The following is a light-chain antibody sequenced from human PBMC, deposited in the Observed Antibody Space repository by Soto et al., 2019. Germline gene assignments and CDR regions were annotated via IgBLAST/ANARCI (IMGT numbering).Light chain of an antibody. CDR2: AAS. CDR3: QHLNGYPRT. CDR1: QAISSN. J-gene: IGKJ1*01. Sequence: DIQLTQSPSLLPASVGDRVTITCRASQAISSNLAWYQQKPGKAPKLLVYAASTLQSGVPSRFSGGGSGTEFTLTISSLQPEDFATFFCQHLNGYPRTFGQGPKVEVK. V-gene: IGKV1-9*01.